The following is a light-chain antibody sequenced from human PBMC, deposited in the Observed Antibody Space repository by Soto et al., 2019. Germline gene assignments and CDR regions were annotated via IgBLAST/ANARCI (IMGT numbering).Light chain of an antibody. Sequence: EIVLTQSPGTLSLSPGERATLSCRASQSVSSSYLAWYQQKPGQAPRLLIYGASSRATGIPDRFSGSGSGTDFTLTISRLEPEDVVVYYCQQYGSSPQTFGQGTRLEIK. CDR1: QSVSSSY. CDR3: QQYGSSPQT. J-gene: IGKJ5*01. CDR2: GAS. V-gene: IGKV3-20*01.